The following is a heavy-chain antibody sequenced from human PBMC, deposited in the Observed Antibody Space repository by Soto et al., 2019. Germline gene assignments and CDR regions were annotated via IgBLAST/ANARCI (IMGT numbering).Heavy chain of an antibody. D-gene: IGHD3-10*01. CDR1: GFTFSSYG. CDR3: AKDPMGAGVRGYFDY. Sequence: QVQLVESGGGVVQPGRSLRLSCAASGFTFSSYGMHWVRQAPGKGLEWVAVIIYDGSTKYYADSVKGRFTISRDNSKSTLYLQMNSLRAEDTAVYYCAKDPMGAGVRGYFDYWGQGTLVTVSS. V-gene: IGHV3-30*18. J-gene: IGHJ4*02. CDR2: IIYDGSTK.